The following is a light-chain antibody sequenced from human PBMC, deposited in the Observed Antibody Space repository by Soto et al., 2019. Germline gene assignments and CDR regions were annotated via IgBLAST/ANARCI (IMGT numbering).Light chain of an antibody. CDR2: GNN. CDR1: SSNIGAGYD. J-gene: IGLJ2*01. V-gene: IGLV1-40*01. CDR3: QSFDSRLSGWV. Sequence: QSVLTQPPSVSGAPGQRVTISCTGSSSNIGAGYDVHWYQHLPGTAPKLLVHGNNDRPSGVPDRFSASKSDTSASLAITGLHLEDEADYYCQSFDSRLSGWVFGGGTKVTVL.